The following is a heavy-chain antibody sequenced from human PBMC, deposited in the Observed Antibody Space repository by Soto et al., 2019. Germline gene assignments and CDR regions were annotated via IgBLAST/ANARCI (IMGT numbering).Heavy chain of an antibody. CDR1: GGSISSFY. D-gene: IGHD4-17*01. CDR2: IDYSVST. CDR3: AGGDYGDYVFYYFDY. Sequence: QVQLQESGPGLVKPSETLSLTCTVSGGSISSFYWSWIRHPPGKGLEWIGYIDYSVSTNYNPSLKSRATISVDNSKTQFPLKLSSVTSADTAVYYCAGGDYGDYVFYYFDYWCQGTLVTVSS. V-gene: IGHV4-59*01. J-gene: IGHJ4*02.